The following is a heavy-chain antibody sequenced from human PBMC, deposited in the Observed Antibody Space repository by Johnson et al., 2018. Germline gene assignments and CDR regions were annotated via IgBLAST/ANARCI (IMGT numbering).Heavy chain of an antibody. CDR2: ISYDGSNK. D-gene: IGHD5-18*01. J-gene: IGHJ3*02. V-gene: IGHV3-30*18. CDR1: GFTFSSYG. CDR3: AKASDAYSYGCEGDAFDI. Sequence: QVQLVESGGGVVQPGRSLRLSCAASGFTFSSYGMHWVRQAPGKGLEWVAVISYDGSNKYYADSVKGRFTISRDNSKNPLFLQMNSLRAEDTAVYYCAKASDAYSYGCEGDAFDIWGQGTMVTVSS.